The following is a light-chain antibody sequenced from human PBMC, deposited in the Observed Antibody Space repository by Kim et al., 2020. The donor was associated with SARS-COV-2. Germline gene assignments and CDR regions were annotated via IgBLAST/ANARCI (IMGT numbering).Light chain of an antibody. J-gene: IGLJ2*01. CDR2: QDS. Sequence: VSPGQTASITCSGDKLGDNYACWYQLKPGQPPVLVIYQDSKRPSGIPGRFSGSNSGNTATLTISGTQAMDEADYYCQAWDSSTGVFGGGTKLTVL. V-gene: IGLV3-1*01. CDR1: KLGDNY. CDR3: QAWDSSTGV.